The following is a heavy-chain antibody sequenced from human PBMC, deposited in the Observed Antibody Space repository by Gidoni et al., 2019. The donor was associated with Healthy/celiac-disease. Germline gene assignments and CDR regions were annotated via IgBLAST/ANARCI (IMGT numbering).Heavy chain of an antibody. J-gene: IGHJ6*02. Sequence: EVQLVESGGGLVQPGGSLRLSCAASGFTFSSNWMSWVRQAPGKGLEWVANIKQDGSEKYYVDSVKGRFTISRDNAKNSLYLQMNSLRAEDTAVYYCARELRFLEWSDYYGMDVWGQGTTVTVSS. CDR3: ARELRFLEWSDYYGMDV. CDR1: GFTFSSNW. V-gene: IGHV3-7*03. CDR2: IKQDGSEK. D-gene: IGHD3-3*01.